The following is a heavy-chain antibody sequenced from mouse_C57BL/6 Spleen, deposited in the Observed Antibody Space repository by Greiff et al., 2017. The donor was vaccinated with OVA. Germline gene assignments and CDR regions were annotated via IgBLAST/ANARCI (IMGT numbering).Heavy chain of an antibody. D-gene: IGHD3-3*01. V-gene: IGHV8-12*01. Sequence: QVQLQQSGPGILQSSQTLSLSCSFSGFSLSTSGMGVSWIRQPSGKGRDWLAHIYCGDDKRYNPFMKSRITISKDTSRNQVFLKITSVDTADTATYYCAGDRGHAMDYWGQGTSVTVSS. J-gene: IGHJ4*01. CDR2: IYCGDDK. CDR1: GFSLSTSGMG. CDR3: AGDRGHAMDY.